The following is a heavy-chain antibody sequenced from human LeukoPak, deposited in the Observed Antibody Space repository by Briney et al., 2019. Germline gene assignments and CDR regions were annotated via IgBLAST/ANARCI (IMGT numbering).Heavy chain of an antibody. V-gene: IGHV3-23*01. J-gene: IGHJ6*02. D-gene: IGHD3-22*01. CDR2: ISGSGGST. CDR1: GFTFSSYA. Sequence: GGSLRLSCAASGFTFSSYAMSWVRQAPGKGLEWVSAISGSGGSTYYADSVKGRFTISRDNAKNSLYLQMNSLRAEDTAVYYCARDYDSSGYYYYYYYYGMDVWGQGTTVTVSS. CDR3: ARDYDSSGYYYYYYYYGMDV.